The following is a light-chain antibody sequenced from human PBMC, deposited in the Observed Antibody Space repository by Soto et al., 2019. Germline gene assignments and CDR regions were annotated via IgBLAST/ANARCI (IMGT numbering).Light chain of an antibody. CDR3: QKYGNSPQT. CDR1: QSLRSTY. J-gene: IGKJ1*01. CDR2: GAS. Sequence: EIVLTQSPGTLSLSPGELATLACSASQSLRSTYLAWYQQKPGQAPRLLIYGASSRATGIPDRFSGSGSGTDFTLTISRLEPEDFAVYYCQKYGNSPQTFGQGTKVDIK. V-gene: IGKV3-20*01.